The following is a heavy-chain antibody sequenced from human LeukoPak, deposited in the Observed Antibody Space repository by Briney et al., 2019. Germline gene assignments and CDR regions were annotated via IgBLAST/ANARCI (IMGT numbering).Heavy chain of an antibody. Sequence: PSETLSLTCTVSGGSISSSSYYWGWIRQPPGKGLEWIGSIYYSGSTNYNPSLKSRVTISVDTSKNQFSLKLSSVTAADTAVYYCARLNGGTMFDYWGQGTLVTVSS. D-gene: IGHD4-23*01. J-gene: IGHJ4*02. CDR3: ARLNGGTMFDY. V-gene: IGHV4-39*07. CDR1: GGSISSSSYY. CDR2: IYYSGST.